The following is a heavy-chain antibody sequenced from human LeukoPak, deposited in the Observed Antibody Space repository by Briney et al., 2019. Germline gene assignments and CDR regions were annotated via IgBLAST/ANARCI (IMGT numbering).Heavy chain of an antibody. Sequence: ASVKVSCKASGYTFTSYYMHWVRQAPGQGLEWMGIINPSGGSTSYAQKFQGRVTMTRDTSTSTVYMELSSLRSEDTAVYYCARVYKRDFRSGLNWFDPWGQGTLVTVSS. CDR1: GYTFTSYY. D-gene: IGHD3-3*01. CDR2: INPSGGST. CDR3: ARVYKRDFRSGLNWFDP. J-gene: IGHJ5*02. V-gene: IGHV1-46*01.